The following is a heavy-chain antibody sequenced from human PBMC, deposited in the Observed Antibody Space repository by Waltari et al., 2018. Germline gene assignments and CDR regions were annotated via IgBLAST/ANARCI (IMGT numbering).Heavy chain of an antibody. J-gene: IGHJ5*02. V-gene: IGHV1-2*02. CDR2: INPDSGGT. Sequence: QLVQSGAEVRKPGASVKVSCKASGYTFTGYYIHWVRQAPGQGLEWMGWINPDSGGTNYAQKFQDRVTMTRDTSISTAYLDLSGLRSDDTAVYYCASTMTAANSWFDPWGQGTLVTVSS. D-gene: IGHD4-17*01. CDR3: ASTMTAANSWFDP. CDR1: GYTFTGYY.